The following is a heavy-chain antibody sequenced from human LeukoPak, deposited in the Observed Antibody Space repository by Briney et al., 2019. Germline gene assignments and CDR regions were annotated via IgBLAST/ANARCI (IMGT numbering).Heavy chain of an antibody. J-gene: IGHJ4*02. Sequence: PGGSLRLSCAASGFTFSRYWMTWFRQAPGKGLEWVANIKQDGSEKYYADSVKGRFTISRDNAKNSLYLQMNSLRAEDTAVYYCATPLDYYDSSGYHQGGDWGQGTLVTVSS. CDR3: ATPLDYYDSSGYHQGGD. CDR2: IKQDGSEK. CDR1: GFTFSRYW. V-gene: IGHV3-7*03. D-gene: IGHD3-22*01.